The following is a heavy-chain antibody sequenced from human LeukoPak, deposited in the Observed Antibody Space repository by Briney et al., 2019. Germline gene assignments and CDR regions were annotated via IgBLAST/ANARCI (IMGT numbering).Heavy chain of an antibody. J-gene: IGHJ6*02. Sequence: GGSLRLSCAASGFTFSSYTMSWVRQAPGKGLEWVSAISGSGGSTYYADSVKGRFTISRDNSKSMLFLQLNSLRAEDTALYYCARDLHYYVAMDVWGQGTTVTVSS. CDR2: ISGSGGST. CDR1: GFTFSSYT. CDR3: ARDLHYYVAMDV. V-gene: IGHV3-23*01. D-gene: IGHD3-10*02.